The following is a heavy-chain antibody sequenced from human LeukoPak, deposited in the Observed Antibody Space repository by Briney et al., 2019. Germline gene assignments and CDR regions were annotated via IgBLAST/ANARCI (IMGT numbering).Heavy chain of an antibody. CDR2: VNPSSGGT. CDR1: GYTFTGYY. D-gene: IGHD2-2*01. J-gene: IGHJ4*02. CDR3: ARDVGEYCSSINCHASDY. V-gene: IGHV1-2*02. Sequence: ASVKVSCKASGYTFTGYYMHWVRQAPGQGLEWMGWVNPSSGGTNYAQKFHGRVTMTRDTSISTVYMELSRLRSDDTAVYYCARDVGEYCSSINCHASDYWGQGTLVTVSS.